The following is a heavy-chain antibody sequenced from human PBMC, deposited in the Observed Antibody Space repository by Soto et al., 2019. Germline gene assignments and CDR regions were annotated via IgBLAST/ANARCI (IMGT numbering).Heavy chain of an antibody. D-gene: IGHD2-21*02. J-gene: IGHJ3*02. CDR3: AGMIHCGGDCYSGAFDI. V-gene: IGHV1-69*01. Sequence: QVQLVQSGAEVKKPGSSVKVSCKASGGTFSSYAISWVRQAPGQGLEWMGGIIPIFGTANYAQKFQGRVTITADESTSTAYMELSSLRSEDTAVYYCAGMIHCGGDCYSGAFDIWGQGTMVTVSS. CDR2: IIPIFGTA. CDR1: GGTFSSYA.